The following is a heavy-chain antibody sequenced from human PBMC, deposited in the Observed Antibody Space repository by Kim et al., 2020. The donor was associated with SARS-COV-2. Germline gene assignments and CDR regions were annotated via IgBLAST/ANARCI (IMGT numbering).Heavy chain of an antibody. V-gene: IGHV1-24*01. D-gene: IGHD3-10*01. CDR3: ATGPAMVRGFYGMDV. J-gene: IGHJ6*02. Sequence: QKFQGRVTMTEDTSTDTAYMELSSLRSEDTAVYYCATGPAMVRGFYGMDVWGQGTTVTVSS.